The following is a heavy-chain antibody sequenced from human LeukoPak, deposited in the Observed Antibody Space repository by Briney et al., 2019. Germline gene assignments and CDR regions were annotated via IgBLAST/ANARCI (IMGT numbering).Heavy chain of an antibody. V-gene: IGHV3-23*01. J-gene: IGHJ4*02. CDR1: GFAFGTYA. CDR3: AKLHSATITADSDH. CDR2: IGGTGDST. Sequence: GGSLRLSCAASGFAFGTYAMSWVRQAPGTGLEWVSSIGGTGDSTFYADSVKGRFTISRDSSKNTLSLQMSNLRAEDTAIYYCAKLHSATITADSDHWGQGTLVTVSS. D-gene: IGHD1-14*01.